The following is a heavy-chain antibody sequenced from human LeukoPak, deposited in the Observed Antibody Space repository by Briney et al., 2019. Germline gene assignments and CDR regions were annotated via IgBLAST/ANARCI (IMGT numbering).Heavy chain of an antibody. CDR1: GGSISSGGYY. CDR3: ARNYYDSSGYPYYFDY. Sequence: SQTLSLTCTVSGGSISSGGYYWSWIRQSPGKGLEWIGYIYHSGSTYYNPSLKSRVTISVDTSKNQFSLKLSSVTAADTAVYYCARNYYDSSGYPYYFDYWGQGTLVTVSS. D-gene: IGHD3-22*01. CDR2: IYHSGST. V-gene: IGHV4-30-2*06. J-gene: IGHJ4*02.